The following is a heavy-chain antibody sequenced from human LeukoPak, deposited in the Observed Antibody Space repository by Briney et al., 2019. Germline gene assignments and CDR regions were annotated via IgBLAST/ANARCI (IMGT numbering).Heavy chain of an antibody. J-gene: IGHJ4*01. D-gene: IGHD4-17*01. CDR1: GFTFSSYA. CDR2: ISGSASNT. V-gene: IGHV3-23*01. CDR3: AKKDSTVTRPDY. Sequence: PGGSLRLSCAASGFTFSSYAMNWVRQAPGKGLEWVSAISGSASNTYYADSVKGRFTISRDNSKNTLYLQMYSLRAEDTAVYYCAKKDSTVTRPDYWGQGTLVTVSS.